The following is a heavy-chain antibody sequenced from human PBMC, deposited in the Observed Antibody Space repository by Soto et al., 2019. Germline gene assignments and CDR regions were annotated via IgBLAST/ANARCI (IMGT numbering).Heavy chain of an antibody. CDR3: AKPRGRGVVSIYYFDY. J-gene: IGHJ4*02. CDR1: GFTVCSYG. CDR2: ISYDGSNK. D-gene: IGHD3-16*01. V-gene: IGHV3-30*18. Sequence: GGSPRLCCAACGFTVCSYGMHGVRQDPGKGLEWVAVISYDGSNKYYADSVKGRFTISRDSSKNTLYLQMNSLRAEDTAVYYCAKPRGRGVVSIYYFDYWGQGTLVTVSS.